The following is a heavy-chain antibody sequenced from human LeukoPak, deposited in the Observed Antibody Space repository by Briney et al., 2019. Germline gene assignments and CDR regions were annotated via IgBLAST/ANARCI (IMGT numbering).Heavy chain of an antibody. CDR3: ARVGDHYHWYLDL. V-gene: IGHV3-53*01. D-gene: IGHD3-10*01. Sequence: SGGSLTLSCAASGFSVSTKYMNWVRQAPGKGLEWVSIIYSGADTYYADSVKGRFTISRDTSKNTLFLHMNNLRVEDTAVYYCARVGDHYHWYLDLWGRGTLVSVSS. CDR2: IYSGADT. J-gene: IGHJ2*01. CDR1: GFSVSTKY.